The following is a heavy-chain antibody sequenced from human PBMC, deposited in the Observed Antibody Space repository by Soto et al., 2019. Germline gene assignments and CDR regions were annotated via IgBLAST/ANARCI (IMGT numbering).Heavy chain of an antibody. CDR1: W. CDR2: IYYSGTT. Sequence: WWGWIRQPPGKGLEWIGYIYYSGTTYYNPSLKSRVTMSVDTSKNQFSLKLTSVTAVDTAMYYCAKAGDPGNMITFGGVEVPNIDYWGQGTLVTVSS. CDR3: AKAGDPGNMITFGGVEVPNIDY. D-gene: IGHD3-16*01. J-gene: IGHJ4*02. V-gene: IGHV4-28*03.